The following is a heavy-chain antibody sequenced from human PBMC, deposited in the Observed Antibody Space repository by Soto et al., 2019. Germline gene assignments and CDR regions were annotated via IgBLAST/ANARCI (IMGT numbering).Heavy chain of an antibody. CDR3: AKDLRTSWIFGNFDS. V-gene: IGHV3-9*01. D-gene: IGHD3-3*01. CDR2: IAFNSGNT. CDR1: GFTFDDYA. Sequence: GGSLRLSCAASGFTFDDYAMHWVRQAPGKGLEWVSGIAFNSGNTAYADSVKGRFTISRDNAKNSLYLQMNSLRAEDTALYYCAKDLRTSWIFGNFDSWGQGTLVTVSS. J-gene: IGHJ4*02.